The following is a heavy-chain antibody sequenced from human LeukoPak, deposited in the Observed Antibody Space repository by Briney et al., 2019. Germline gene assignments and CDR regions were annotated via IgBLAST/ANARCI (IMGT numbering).Heavy chain of an antibody. CDR2: IYYSGST. CDR3: AGSMIVVVIITGAFDI. CDR1: GGSISSSSYY. D-gene: IGHD3-22*01. J-gene: IGHJ3*02. Sequence: SETLSLTCTVSGGSISSSSYYWGWIRQPPGKGLEWIGSIYYSGSTYYNPSLKSRVTISVDTSKNQFSLKLSSVTAADTAVYYCAGSMIVVVIITGAFDIWGQGTMVTVSP. V-gene: IGHV4-39*01.